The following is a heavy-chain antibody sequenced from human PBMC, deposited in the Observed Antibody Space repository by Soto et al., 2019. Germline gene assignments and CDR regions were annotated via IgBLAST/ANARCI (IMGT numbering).Heavy chain of an antibody. CDR1: GFTFSSYG. J-gene: IGHJ3*02. V-gene: IGHV3-33*01. Sequence: QVQLVESGGGVVQPGRSLRLSCAASGFTFSSYGMHWVRQAPGKGLEWVAVIWYDGSNKYYADSVKGRFTISRDNSKNTLYLQMNSLRAEDTAVYYCAREGRRDAFDIWGQGTMVTVSS. CDR2: IWYDGSNK. CDR3: AREGRRDAFDI.